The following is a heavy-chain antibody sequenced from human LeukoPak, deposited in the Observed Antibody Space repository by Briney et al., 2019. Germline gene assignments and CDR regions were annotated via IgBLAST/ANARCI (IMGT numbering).Heavy chain of an antibody. J-gene: IGHJ4*02. CDR3: ARSSGRVAARPGGSFDY. CDR2: IYYSGST. V-gene: IGHV4-30-4*08. D-gene: IGHD6-6*01. Sequence: ETSETLSLTCTVSGYSISSGYYWGWIRQPPGKGLEWIGYIYYSGSTYYNPSLKSRVTISVDTSKNQFSLKLSSVTAADTAVYYCARSSGRVAARPGGSFDYWGQGTLVTVSS. CDR1: GYSISSGYY.